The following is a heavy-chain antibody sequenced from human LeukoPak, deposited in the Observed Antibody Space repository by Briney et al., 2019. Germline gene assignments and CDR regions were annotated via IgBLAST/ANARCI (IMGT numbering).Heavy chain of an antibody. CDR2: IFYSGST. Sequence: SETLSLTCTVSGGSISTSSYYWGWVRQPPGKGLEWIGNIFYSGSTYYSPSLKSRVTISLDTSRNQFSLKLSSVTAADTAVYYCARFRRITMVRGVIDWFDPWGQGTLVTVSS. V-gene: IGHV4-39*07. D-gene: IGHD3-10*01. J-gene: IGHJ5*02. CDR3: ARFRRITMVRGVIDWFDP. CDR1: GGSISTSSYY.